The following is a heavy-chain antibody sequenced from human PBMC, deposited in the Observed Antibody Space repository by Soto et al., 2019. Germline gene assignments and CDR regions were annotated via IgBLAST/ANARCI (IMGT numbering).Heavy chain of an antibody. CDR3: ATDWVGDADYGMDV. V-gene: IGHV4-30-2*01. Sequence: SETLSLTCAVSGGSISSGGYSWSWIRQPPGKGLEWIGYIYHSGSTYYNPSLKSRVTISVDRSKNQFSLKLSSVTAADTAVYYCATDWVGDADYGMDVWGQGTTVTVSS. J-gene: IGHJ6*02. CDR1: GGSISSGGYS. CDR2: IYHSGST. D-gene: IGHD2-15*01.